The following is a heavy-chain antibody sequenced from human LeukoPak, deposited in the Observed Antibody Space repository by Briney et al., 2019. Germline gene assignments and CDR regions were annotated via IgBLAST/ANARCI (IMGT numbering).Heavy chain of an antibody. D-gene: IGHD5-12*01. V-gene: IGHV4-4*02. J-gene: IGHJ4*02. CDR1: GGSISSSNW. CDR2: IYHSGST. Sequence: PSETLSLTCAVSGGSISSSNWWSWVRQPPGKGLEWIGEIYHSGSTNYNPSLKSRVTISVDTSENHFSLKLSSVTAADTAVYYCARGPNSGYGRFDYWGQGTLVTVSS. CDR3: ARGPNSGYGRFDY.